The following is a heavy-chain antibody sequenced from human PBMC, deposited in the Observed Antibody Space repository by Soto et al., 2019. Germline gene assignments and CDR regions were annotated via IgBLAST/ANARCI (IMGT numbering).Heavy chain of an antibody. Sequence: QVQLQQWGAGLLKPSETLSLTCAVYGGSFSGYYWSWIRQPPGKGLEWIGEINHSGSTNYNPSLKSRVTISVDTSKNQFSLKLSSVTAADTAVYYCARGWFRSVAGGFDPWGQGTLVTVSS. CDR1: GGSFSGYY. V-gene: IGHV4-34*01. CDR3: ARGWFRSVAGGFDP. J-gene: IGHJ5*02. D-gene: IGHD6-19*01. CDR2: INHSGST.